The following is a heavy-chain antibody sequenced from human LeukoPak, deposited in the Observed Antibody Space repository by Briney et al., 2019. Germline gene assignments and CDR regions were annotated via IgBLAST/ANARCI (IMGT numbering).Heavy chain of an antibody. V-gene: IGHV3-23*01. CDR1: GFTFSNYG. Sequence: GGTLRLSFSASGFTFSNYGMSWARQAPGKGLEWVSAISGRGGSTHYANSVKGRFTISSDNSKKTLYVQMNSLRVEDTAVYYCAKVARGIQLWAPRRNYHYYYMDVWGKGTTVTVSS. J-gene: IGHJ6*03. D-gene: IGHD5-18*01. CDR2: ISGRGGST. CDR3: AKVARGIQLWAPRRNYHYYYMDV.